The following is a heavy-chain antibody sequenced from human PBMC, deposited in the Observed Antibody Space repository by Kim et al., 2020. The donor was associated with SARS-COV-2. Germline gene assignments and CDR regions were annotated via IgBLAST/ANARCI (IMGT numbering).Heavy chain of an antibody. CDR1: GFTFSDYY. V-gene: IGHV3-11*06. J-gene: IGHJ5*02. CDR2: ISTSSSHT. CDR3: ARDYYGSGSYGQFDP. Sequence: GGSLRLSCVASGFTFSDYYMSWIRQAPGKGLEWVSYISTSSSHTDYADSVKGRFTISRDNAENSVYLQMNSLRAEDTAVYYCARDYYGSGSYGQFDPWGQGNLVTVSS. D-gene: IGHD3-10*01.